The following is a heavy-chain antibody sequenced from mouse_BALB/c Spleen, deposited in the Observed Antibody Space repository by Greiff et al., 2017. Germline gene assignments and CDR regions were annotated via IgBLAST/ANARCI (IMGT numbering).Heavy chain of an antibody. V-gene: IGHV1-69*02. CDR2: IYPSDSYT. CDR1: GYTFTSYW. CDR3: TKGVPGDY. Sequence: QVQLQQSGAELVRPGASVKLSCKASGYTFTSYWINWVKQRPGQGLEWIGNIYPSDSYTNYNQKFKDKATLTADKSSSTAYMQLSSPTSEDSAVYYCTKGVPGDYWGQGTTLTVAS. J-gene: IGHJ2*01.